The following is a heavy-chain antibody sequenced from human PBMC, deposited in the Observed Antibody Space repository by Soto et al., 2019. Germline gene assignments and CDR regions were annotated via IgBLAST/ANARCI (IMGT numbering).Heavy chain of an antibody. CDR3: ARVVYYGSGSSPYGYYYYMDV. CDR2: IYYSGST. CDR1: GGSISSYY. V-gene: IGHV4-59*01. D-gene: IGHD3-10*01. J-gene: IGHJ6*03. Sequence: SETLSLTCTVSGGSISSYYWSWIRQPPGKGLEWIGYIYYSGSTNYNPSLKSRVTISVDTSKNQFSLKLSSVTAADTAVYYCARVVYYGSGSSPYGYYYYMDVWGKGTTVTVSS.